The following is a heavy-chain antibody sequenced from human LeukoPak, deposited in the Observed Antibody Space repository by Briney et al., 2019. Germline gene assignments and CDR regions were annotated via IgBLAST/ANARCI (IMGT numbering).Heavy chain of an antibody. CDR1: GFTFRDYW. V-gene: IGHV3-66*02. J-gene: IGHJ4*02. D-gene: IGHD1-26*01. Sequence: PGGSLRLSCEASGFTFRDYWMTWVRQAPGKGLEWVSVIYSGGSTYYADSVKGRFTISRDNSKNTLYLQMNSLRAEDTAVYYCARDVHSADYWGQGTLVTVSS. CDR3: ARDVHSADY. CDR2: IYSGGST.